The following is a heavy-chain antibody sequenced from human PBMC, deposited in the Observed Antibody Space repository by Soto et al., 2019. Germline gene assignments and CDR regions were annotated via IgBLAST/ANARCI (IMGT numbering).Heavy chain of an antibody. CDR1: GGSISSSSYY. Sequence: PSETLSLTCTVSGGSISSSSYYWGWIRQPPGKGLDWIGNVYSGGSTYYNPSLKSRVTISVETSKSQFSLKLSSVTAADTAVYYCAGGDYYHSSGYYFYYYTMDVWGQGTTVTVSS. V-gene: IGHV4-39*01. J-gene: IGHJ6*02. CDR2: VYSGGST. D-gene: IGHD3-22*01. CDR3: AGGDYYHSSGYYFYYYTMDV.